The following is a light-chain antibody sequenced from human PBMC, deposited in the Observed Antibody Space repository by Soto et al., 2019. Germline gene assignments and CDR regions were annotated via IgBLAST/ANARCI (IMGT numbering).Light chain of an antibody. Sequence: EIVLTQSPGTLSLSPGERATLSCRASQSVASAYLAWYHHKPGQPPRLLIYGASSRATGIPDRISGSGSGTDFTLTISRLEAEDCGVYYCQQYGSSRWAFGQGTKVEAK. CDR2: GAS. J-gene: IGKJ1*01. CDR1: QSVASAY. CDR3: QQYGSSRWA. V-gene: IGKV3-20*01.